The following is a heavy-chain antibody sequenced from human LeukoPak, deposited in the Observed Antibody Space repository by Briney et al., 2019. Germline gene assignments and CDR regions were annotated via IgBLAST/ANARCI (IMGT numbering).Heavy chain of an antibody. V-gene: IGHV4-39*01. CDR2: LSYSGRT. CDR3: ARPGYSYGYEDFDY. CDR1: GGSISSSDYY. D-gene: IGHD5-18*01. J-gene: IGHJ4*02. Sequence: PSETLSLTCTVSGGSISSSDYYWGWIRQPPGKGLEWIGSLSYSGRTYYNPSLKSRVTMSVDMSKNQFSLKLSSVTAADTAVYYCARPGYSYGYEDFDYWGQGTLVTVSS.